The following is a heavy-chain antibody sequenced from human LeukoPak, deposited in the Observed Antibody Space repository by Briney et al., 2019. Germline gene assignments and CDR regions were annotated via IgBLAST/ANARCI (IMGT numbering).Heavy chain of an antibody. CDR1: GYTFTGNY. J-gene: IGHJ4*02. V-gene: IGHV1-2*02. CDR2: INPNSDGT. CDR3: ARAIVATFATDY. Sequence: ASVKVSCKASGYTFTGNYLHWVRQAPGQGLEWMGWINPNSDGTHYAQKFQGRVTMSRDTSISTAYMELSRLRSDETAVYYCARAIVATFATDYWGQGTLVTVSS. D-gene: IGHD5-12*01.